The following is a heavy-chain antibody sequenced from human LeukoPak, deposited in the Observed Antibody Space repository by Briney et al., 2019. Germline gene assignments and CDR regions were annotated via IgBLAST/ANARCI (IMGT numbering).Heavy chain of an antibody. V-gene: IGHV4-61*02. CDR2: IYTSGST. J-gene: IGHJ5*02. D-gene: IGHD2-2*02. Sequence: PSQTLSLTCTVSGGSISSGSYYWSWIRQPAGKGLEWIGRIYTSGSTNYNPSLKSRVTISVDTSKNQFSQKLSSVTAADTAVYYCARDPLGLAGYCSSTSCYTMGALDPWGQGTLVTVSS. CDR3: ARDPLGLAGYCSSTSCYTMGALDP. CDR1: GGSISSGSYY.